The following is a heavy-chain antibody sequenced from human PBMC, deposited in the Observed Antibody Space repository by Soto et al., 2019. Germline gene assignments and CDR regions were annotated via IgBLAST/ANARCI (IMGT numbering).Heavy chain of an antibody. CDR1: GGSISSGGYY. V-gene: IGHV4-31*03. Sequence: NPSEILSLTCTVSGGSISSGGYYWNWIRQHPGKGLEWIGYTYYIGSTYYNPSLKSRVTISLDTSKNQFSLKLSSVTAADTAVYYCARSVFPWGQGTLVTVSS. CDR2: TYYIGST. J-gene: IGHJ5*02. CDR3: ARSVFP.